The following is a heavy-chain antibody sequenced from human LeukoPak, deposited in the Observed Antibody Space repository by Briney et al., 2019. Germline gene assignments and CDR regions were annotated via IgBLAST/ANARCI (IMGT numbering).Heavy chain of an antibody. CDR2: ISGSGGST. CDR3: AKVPALRFAKTDY. V-gene: IGHV3-23*01. CDR1: GSTFSSYA. Sequence: GGSLRLSCAASGSTFSSYAMSWVRQAPGKGLEWVSAISGSGGSTYYADSVKGRFTISRDNSKNTLYLQMNSLRAEDTAVYYCAKVPALRFAKTDYWGQGTLVTVSS. J-gene: IGHJ4*02. D-gene: IGHD3-3*01.